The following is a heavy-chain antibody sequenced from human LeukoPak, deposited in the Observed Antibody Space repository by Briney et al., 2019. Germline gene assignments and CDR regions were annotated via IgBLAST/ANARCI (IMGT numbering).Heavy chain of an antibody. V-gene: IGHV3-66*01. D-gene: IGHD3-9*01. Sequence: GGSQRLSCAASGFTVSRNYMNWVRQAPGKGLEWVSVIYSGGSTYYADSVKGRFTISRDDSKKTVYLQMNSLRAEDTAVYYCARAIDILTGYPFDYWGQGTLVTVSS. CDR1: GFTVSRNY. J-gene: IGHJ4*02. CDR2: IYSGGST. CDR3: ARAIDILTGYPFDY.